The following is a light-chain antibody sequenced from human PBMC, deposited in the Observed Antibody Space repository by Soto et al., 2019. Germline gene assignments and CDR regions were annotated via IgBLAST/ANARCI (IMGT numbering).Light chain of an antibody. Sequence: DIQMTQSPSSLSASVGDRVTITCRASESIARHLNWYQQKPGKAPTLLIYAASSLQNGVQSRFRGGVSGTDFTLTIRNLQPEDFATYYGQQTYTTLSSTFGEGTRLEIK. J-gene: IGKJ5*01. CDR3: QQTYTTLSST. CDR1: ESIARH. CDR2: AAS. V-gene: IGKV1-39*01.